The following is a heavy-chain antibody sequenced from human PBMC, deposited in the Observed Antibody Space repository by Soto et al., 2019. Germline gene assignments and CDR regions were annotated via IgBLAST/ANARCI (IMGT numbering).Heavy chain of an antibody. V-gene: IGHV1-2*04. CDR3: ARAKTYYYDSSGYYFDY. D-gene: IGHD3-22*01. J-gene: IGHJ4*02. CDR1: GYTFTGCY. Sequence: ASVKASCKASGYTFTGCYMHWVRQDPEQGLEWMGWINPNSGGTNYAQKFQGWVTMTRDTSISTAYMELSRLRSDDTAVYYCARAKTYYYDSSGYYFDYWGQGTLVTVSS. CDR2: INPNSGGT.